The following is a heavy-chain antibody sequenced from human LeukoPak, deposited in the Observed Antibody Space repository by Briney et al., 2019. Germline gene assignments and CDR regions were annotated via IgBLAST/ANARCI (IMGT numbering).Heavy chain of an antibody. CDR2: INHSGST. Sequence: SETLSLTCTVSGGSISSYYWSWIRQPPGKGLEWIGEINHSGSTNYNPSLKSRVTISVDTSKNQFSLKLSSVTAADTAVYYCARAHRITMIVVVPGVYFDYWGQGTLVTVSS. D-gene: IGHD3-22*01. J-gene: IGHJ4*02. CDR3: ARAHRITMIVVVPGVYFDY. CDR1: GGSISSYY. V-gene: IGHV4-34*01.